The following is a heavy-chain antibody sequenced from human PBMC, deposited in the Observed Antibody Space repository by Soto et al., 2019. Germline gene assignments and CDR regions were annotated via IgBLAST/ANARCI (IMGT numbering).Heavy chain of an antibody. D-gene: IGHD3-22*01. Sequence: SETLSLTCTVSGGSISSSSYYWGWIRQPPGKGLEWIGSIYYSGSTYYNPSLKSRVTISVDTSKNQFSLKLSSVTAADTAVYYCATAPDYDSRGYDPSKFDYWGQGTLVTVSS. CDR1: GGSISSSSYY. CDR2: IYYSGST. V-gene: IGHV4-39*01. CDR3: ATAPDYDSRGYDPSKFDY. J-gene: IGHJ4*02.